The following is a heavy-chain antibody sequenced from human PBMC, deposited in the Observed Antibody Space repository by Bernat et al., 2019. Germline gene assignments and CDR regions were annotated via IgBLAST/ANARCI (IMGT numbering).Heavy chain of an antibody. V-gene: IGHV5-51*03. CDR3: ARFQRGGGGRIAAAGSYYYGMDV. Sequence: EVQLVQSGAEVKKPGESLKISCKGSGYSFTSYWIGWVRQMPGKGLEWMGIIYPGDSDTRYSPSFQGQVTISADKSISTAYLQWSSLKASDTAMYYCARFQRGGGGRIAAAGSYYYGMDVWGQGTTVTVSS. J-gene: IGHJ6*02. CDR2: IYPGDSDT. CDR1: GYSFTSYW. D-gene: IGHD6-13*01.